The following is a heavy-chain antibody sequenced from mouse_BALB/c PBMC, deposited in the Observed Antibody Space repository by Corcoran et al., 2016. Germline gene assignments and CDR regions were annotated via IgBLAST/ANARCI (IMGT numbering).Heavy chain of an antibody. Sequence: QIQLVKSGPELKKPGETVRISCKASGYTFTTAGMQWVQKMPGKGLKWIGWINTHSGVPKYAEDFKGRFAFSLETSASTAYLQISNLKNEDTATYFCARFTTAYYFDYWGQGTTLTVSS. J-gene: IGHJ2*01. CDR1: GYTFTTAG. D-gene: IGHD1-2*01. V-gene: IGHV9-4*02. CDR3: ARFTTAYYFDY. CDR2: INTHSGVP.